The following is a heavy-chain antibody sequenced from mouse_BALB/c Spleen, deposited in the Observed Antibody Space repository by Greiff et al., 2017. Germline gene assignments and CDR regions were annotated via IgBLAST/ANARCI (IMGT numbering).Heavy chain of an antibody. V-gene: IGHV1-82*01. CDR2: IYPGDGDT. CDR1: GYAFSSSW. J-gene: IGHJ4*01. D-gene: IGHD1-1*01. CDR3: ARVDYGSRAMDY. Sequence: VQLQQSGPELVKPGASVKISCKASGYAFSSSWMNWVKQRPGQGLEWIGRIYPGDGDTNYNGKFKGKATLTADKSSSTAYMQLSSLTSVDSAVYYCARVDYGSRAMDYWGQGTSVTVSS.